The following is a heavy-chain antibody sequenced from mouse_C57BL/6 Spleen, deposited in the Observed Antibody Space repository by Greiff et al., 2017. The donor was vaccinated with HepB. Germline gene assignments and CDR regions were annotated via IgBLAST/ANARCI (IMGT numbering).Heavy chain of an antibody. CDR3: ARRDYGSSLDY. CDR2: ISNGGGST. D-gene: IGHD1-1*01. V-gene: IGHV5-12*01. J-gene: IGHJ2*01. Sequence: CGGGLVQPGGSLKLSCAASGFTFSDYYMYWVRQTPEKRLEWVAYISNGGGSTYYPDTVKGRFTISRDNAKNTLYLQMSRLKSEDTAMYYCARRDYGSSLDYWGQGTTLTVSS. CDR1: GFTFSDYY.